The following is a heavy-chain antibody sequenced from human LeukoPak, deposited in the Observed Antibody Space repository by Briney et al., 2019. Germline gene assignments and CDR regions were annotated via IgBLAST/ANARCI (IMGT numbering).Heavy chain of an antibody. V-gene: IGHV1-69*04. CDR3: ARGTRVSGSPLVNYFDY. CDR2: IIPIFGIA. CDR1: GGTFSSYA. Sequence: SVKVSCKASGGTFSSYAISWVRQAPGQGLEWMGRIIPIFGIANYAQKFQGRVTITADKSTSTAYMELSSLRSEDTAVYYCARGTRVSGSPLVNYFDYWGQGTLVTVSS. D-gene: IGHD1-26*01. J-gene: IGHJ4*02.